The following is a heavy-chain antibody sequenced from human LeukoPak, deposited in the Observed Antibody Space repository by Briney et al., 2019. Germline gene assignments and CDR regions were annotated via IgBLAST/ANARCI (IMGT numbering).Heavy chain of an antibody. J-gene: IGHJ6*02. CDR3: AKDFLRGGSGRNYGMDV. Sequence: PGGSLRLSCAASGFTFSSYGMHWVRQAPGKGLEWVAFIRYDGSNKYYADSVKGRFTISRDNSKNTLYLQMNSLRAEDTAVYYCAKDFLRGGSGRNYGMDVWGQGTTVTVSS. CDR2: IRYDGSNK. CDR1: GFTFSSYG. V-gene: IGHV3-30*02. D-gene: IGHD3-10*01.